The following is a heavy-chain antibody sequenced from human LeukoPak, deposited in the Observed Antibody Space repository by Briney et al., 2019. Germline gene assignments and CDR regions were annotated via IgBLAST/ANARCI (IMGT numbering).Heavy chain of an antibody. CDR2: IYTSGST. CDR3: ATSAAGKYYYYYYMDV. V-gene: IGHV4-4*07. J-gene: IGHJ6*03. D-gene: IGHD6-25*01. Sequence: SETLSLTCTVSGGSISSYYWSWIRQPAGKGLEWIGRIYTSGSTKYNPSLKSRVTMSVDTSKNQFSLKMSSVTAADTAVYYCATSAAGKYYYYYYMDVWGKGTTVTVSS. CDR1: GGSISSYY.